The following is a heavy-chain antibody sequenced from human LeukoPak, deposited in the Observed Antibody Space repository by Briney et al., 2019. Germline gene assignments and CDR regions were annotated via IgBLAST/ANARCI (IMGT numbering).Heavy chain of an antibody. Sequence: PGGSLRLSCAASGFTFSSYSMNWVHQAPGKGLEWVAFIRYDGSNKYYADSVKGRFTISRDNSKNTLYLQMNSLRAEDTAVYYCVQSGYSYGYAEYFQQWGQGTLVTVSS. J-gene: IGHJ1*01. CDR1: GFTFSSYS. CDR2: IRYDGSNK. D-gene: IGHD5-18*01. V-gene: IGHV3-30*02. CDR3: VQSGYSYGYAEYFQQ.